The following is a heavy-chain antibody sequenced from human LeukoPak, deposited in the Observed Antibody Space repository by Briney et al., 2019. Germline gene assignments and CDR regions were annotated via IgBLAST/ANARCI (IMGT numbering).Heavy chain of an antibody. J-gene: IGHJ6*04. Sequence: SETLSLTCTVSGGSVSSGSYYWSWIRQPPGKGLEWIGYIYYSGSTNYNPSLKSRVTISVDTSKNQFSLKLSSVTAADTAVYYCARDPGSTLYYYYGMDVWDKGTTVTVSS. D-gene: IGHD5/OR15-5a*01. CDR1: GGSVSSGSYY. CDR3: ARDPGSTLYYYYGMDV. CDR2: IYYSGST. V-gene: IGHV4-61*01.